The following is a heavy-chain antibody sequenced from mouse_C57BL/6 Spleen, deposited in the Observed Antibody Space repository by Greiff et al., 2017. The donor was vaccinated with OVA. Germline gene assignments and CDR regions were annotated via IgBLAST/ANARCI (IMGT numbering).Heavy chain of an antibody. V-gene: IGHV7-3*01. J-gene: IGHJ1*03. CDR3: ARYSYGDV. CDR2: IRNKANGYTT. Sequence: VQLKESGGGLVQPGGSLSLSCAASGFTFTDYYMSWVRQPPGKALEWLGFIRNKANGYTTEYSASVKGRFTISRDNSQSILYLQMNALRAEDSATYYCARYSYGDVWGTGTTVTVSS. CDR1: GFTFTDYY. D-gene: IGHD1-1*02.